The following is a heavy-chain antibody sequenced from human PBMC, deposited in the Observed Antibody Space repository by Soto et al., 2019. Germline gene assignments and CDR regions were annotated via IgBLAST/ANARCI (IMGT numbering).Heavy chain of an antibody. V-gene: IGHV4-39*07. D-gene: IGHD3-10*01. CDR1: GGSISSSSYY. CDR3: ARDLDGSGIRSGWVL. CDR2: IYYSGST. Sequence: PSETLSLTCTVSGGSISSSSYYWGWIRQPPGKGLEWIGSIYYSGSTYYNPSLKSRVTISVDKSKNQFSLKLSSVTAADTAVYYCARDLDGSGIRSGWVLWSQGTLVTVSS. J-gene: IGHJ4*02.